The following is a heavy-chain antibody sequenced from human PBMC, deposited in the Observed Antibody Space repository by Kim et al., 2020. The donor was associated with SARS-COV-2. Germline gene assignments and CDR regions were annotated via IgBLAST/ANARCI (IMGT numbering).Heavy chain of an antibody. J-gene: IGHJ2*01. V-gene: IGHV3-23*01. Sequence: GGSLRLSCAASGFTFSSTGMSWVRQAPGKGLEWVSSISASGGLTYYADSVKVRFTVSSDNPKNTLFLQMNTLRVEDTAIYYCAKIGSPGYWYFDLWGRG. CDR1: GFTFSSTG. CDR3: AKIGSPGYWYFDL. CDR2: ISASGGLT.